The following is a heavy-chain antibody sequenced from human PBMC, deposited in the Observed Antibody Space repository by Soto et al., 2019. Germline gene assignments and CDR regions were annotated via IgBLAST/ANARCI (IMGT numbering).Heavy chain of an antibody. V-gene: IGHV3-30*18. CDR2: ISYDGSNK. CDR1: GFTSSSYG. Sequence: PGGSLRLSCAASGFTSSSYGMHWVRQAPGKGLEWVAVISYDGSNKYYADSVKGRFTISRDNSKNTLYLQMNSLRAEDTAVYYCAKPASPGGNSVFAAFDIWGQGTMVTVSS. J-gene: IGHJ3*02. D-gene: IGHD2-21*02. CDR3: AKPASPGGNSVFAAFDI.